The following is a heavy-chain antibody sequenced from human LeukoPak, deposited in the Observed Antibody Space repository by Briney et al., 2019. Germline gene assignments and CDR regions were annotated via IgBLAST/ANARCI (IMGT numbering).Heavy chain of an antibody. CDR2: INHSGST. CDR3: ARLYNWNYFNY. V-gene: IGHV4-34*01. J-gene: IGHJ4*02. D-gene: IGHD1-20*01. CDR1: GGSFSGYY. Sequence: SETLSLTCAVYGGSFSGYYWSWIRQPPGKGLEWMGEINHSGSTNYNPSLKSRVTISVDTSKNQFSLKLSSVTAADTAVYYCARLYNWNYFNYWGQGTLVTVSS.